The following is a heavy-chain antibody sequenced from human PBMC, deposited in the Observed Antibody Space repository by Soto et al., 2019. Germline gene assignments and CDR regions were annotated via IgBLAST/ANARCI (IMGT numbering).Heavy chain of an antibody. CDR2: ISYDGSNK. Sequence: QVQLVESGGGVVQPGRSLRLSCAASGFTFSSYAMHWVRQAPGKGLEWVAVISYDGSNKYYADSVKGRFTISRDNSKNTLYLQMNSLRAEDTAVYYCASSWYGGGMDVWGQGTTVTVSS. V-gene: IGHV3-30-3*01. CDR1: GFTFSSYA. D-gene: IGHD6-13*01. J-gene: IGHJ6*02. CDR3: ASSWYGGGMDV.